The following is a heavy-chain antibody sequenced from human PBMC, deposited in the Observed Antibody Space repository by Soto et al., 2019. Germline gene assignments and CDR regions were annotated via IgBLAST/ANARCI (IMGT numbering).Heavy chain of an antibody. Sequence: QVQLVQSGAEVKKPGSSVKVSCKASGGTFSSYAISWVRQAPGQGLEWMGGIIPIFGTANYAQKFQGRVTITADKSTSTAYMGLSSLGSEDTAVYYCARGGGDIVVVPAATALWYYGMDVWGQGTTVTVSS. J-gene: IGHJ6*02. V-gene: IGHV1-69*06. CDR1: GGTFSSYA. CDR3: ARGGGDIVVVPAATALWYYGMDV. CDR2: IIPIFGTA. D-gene: IGHD2-2*01.